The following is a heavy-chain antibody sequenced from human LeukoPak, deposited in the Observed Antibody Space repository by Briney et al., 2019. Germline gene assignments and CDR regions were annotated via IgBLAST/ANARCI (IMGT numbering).Heavy chain of an antibody. CDR1: GYTLTELS. Sequence: ASVKVSCRVSGYTLTELSMHWVRQAPGKGLEWMGGFDPEDGETIYAQKFQGRVTMTEDTSTDTAYMELSSLRSEDTAVYYCATVRTLPAASYYFDYWGQGTLVTVSS. CDR3: ATVRTLPAASYYFDY. CDR2: FDPEDGET. J-gene: IGHJ4*02. D-gene: IGHD2-2*01. V-gene: IGHV1-24*01.